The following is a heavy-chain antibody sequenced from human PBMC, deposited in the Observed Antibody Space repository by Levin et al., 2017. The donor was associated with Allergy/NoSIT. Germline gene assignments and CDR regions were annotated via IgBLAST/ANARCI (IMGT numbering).Heavy chain of an antibody. Sequence: PGGSLRLSCKASGDTFTNYAIGWVRQAPGQGLEWMGDIIPKFGAAQYAQKFQGRLTLTADKSANIAYMDLNSLRSEDTAVYYCARNKAIPNYYYGMDVWGQGTTVIVSS. D-gene: IGHD2-21*01. J-gene: IGHJ6*02. CDR2: IIPKFGAA. V-gene: IGHV1-69*06. CDR3: ARNKAIPNYYYGMDV. CDR1: GDTFTNYA.